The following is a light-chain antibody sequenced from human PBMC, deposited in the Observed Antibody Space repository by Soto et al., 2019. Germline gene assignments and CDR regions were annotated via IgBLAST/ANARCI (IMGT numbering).Light chain of an antibody. CDR3: QQYGSSRWT. CDR1: QSVSTY. J-gene: IGKJ1*01. V-gene: IGKV3-20*01. CDR2: GAS. Sequence: EIVLTQSPATLSLSPGERATLSCRASQSVSTYLAWYQQKPGQAPRLLIYGASSRATGIPDRFSGSGSGTDFTLTIRRLEPEDFAVYYCQQYGSSRWTFGQGTKVDI.